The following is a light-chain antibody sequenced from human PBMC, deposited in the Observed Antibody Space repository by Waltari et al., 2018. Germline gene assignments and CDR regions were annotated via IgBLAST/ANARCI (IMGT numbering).Light chain of an antibody. CDR3: AAWDDSLNGVV. V-gene: IGLV1-44*01. CDR1: SSNIRSNT. CDR2: SNN. J-gene: IGLJ2*01. Sequence: QSVLTQPPSASGTPGQRVTISCSGSSSNIRSNTVNWYQQLPGTAPKLLIYSNNQRPSAVPDRFSGSKSRTSASLAISGLQSEDEADYYCAAWDDSLNGVVFGGGTKLTVL.